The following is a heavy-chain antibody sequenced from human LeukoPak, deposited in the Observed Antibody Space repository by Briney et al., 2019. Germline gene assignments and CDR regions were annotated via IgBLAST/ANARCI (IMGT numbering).Heavy chain of an antibody. J-gene: IGHJ6*02. Sequence: GASVKVSCKATGFTFTNYDINWVRQASGQGLEWMGWMNPINGNTGYAQKFQGRVTMTRDTSISTAYMELRSLTSDDTAVYYCAREERNYYYGMDVWGQGTTVTVSS. D-gene: IGHD1-26*01. V-gene: IGHV1-8*01. CDR2: MNPINGNT. CDR1: GFTFTNYD. CDR3: AREERNYYYGMDV.